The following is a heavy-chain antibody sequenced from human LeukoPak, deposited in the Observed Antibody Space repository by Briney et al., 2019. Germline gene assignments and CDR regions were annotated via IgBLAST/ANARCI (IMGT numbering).Heavy chain of an antibody. CDR3: ARDHWYSSGWMTDY. CDR2: INSDGSST. Sequence: GGSLRLSCAASGFTFSSYWMHWVRQVPGKGLVWVSRINSDGSSTSYADSVKGRFTISRDNAKNTLYLQMNSLRDEDTAVYYCARDHWYSSGWMTDYWGQGTLVTVSS. V-gene: IGHV3-74*01. CDR1: GFTFSSYW. D-gene: IGHD6-19*01. J-gene: IGHJ4*02.